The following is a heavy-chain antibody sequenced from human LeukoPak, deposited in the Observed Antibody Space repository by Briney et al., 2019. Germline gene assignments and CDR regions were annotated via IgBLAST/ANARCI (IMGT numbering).Heavy chain of an antibody. J-gene: IGHJ4*02. CDR1: GFTFSSYS. CDR2: ISSSSSYI. D-gene: IGHD2-15*01. V-gene: IGHV3-21*01. CDR3: ARSIVVVVAAGYNDY. Sequence: GGSLRLSCAASGFTFSSYSMNWVRQAPGKGLEWVSSISSSSSYIYYADSVKGRFTISRDNAKNSLYLQMNSLRAEDTAVYYCARSIVVVVAAGYNDYWGQGTLVTVSS.